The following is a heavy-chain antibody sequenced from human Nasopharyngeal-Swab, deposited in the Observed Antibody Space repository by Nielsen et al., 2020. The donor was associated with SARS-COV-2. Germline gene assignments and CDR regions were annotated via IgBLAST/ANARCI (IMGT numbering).Heavy chain of an antibody. Sequence: IRQPPGKGLEWIGSIYYSVSTYYNPSLKSRVTISVDTSKNQFSLRLSSVTAADTAVYYCASLGKDNSGWSDYWGQGTLVTVSP. V-gene: IGHV4-39*01. D-gene: IGHD6-19*01. J-gene: IGHJ4*02. CDR3: ASLGKDNSGWSDY. CDR2: IYYSVST.